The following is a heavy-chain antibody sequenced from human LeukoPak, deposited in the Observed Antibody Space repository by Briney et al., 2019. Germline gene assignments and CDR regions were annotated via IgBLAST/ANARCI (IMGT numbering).Heavy chain of an antibody. CDR1: GFTVNRNY. CDR3: AGSSAYYPDAFDI. CDR2: IYSGGVT. Sequence: PGGSLRLSCAASGFTVNRNYMSWVRQAPGQGLDWVSVIYSGGVTYYADSVKGRFTISRDNSKNTLYLQMNSLRADDTAVYYCAGSSAYYPDAFDIWGQGTMVSVSS. J-gene: IGHJ3*02. D-gene: IGHD3-22*01. V-gene: IGHV3-53*01.